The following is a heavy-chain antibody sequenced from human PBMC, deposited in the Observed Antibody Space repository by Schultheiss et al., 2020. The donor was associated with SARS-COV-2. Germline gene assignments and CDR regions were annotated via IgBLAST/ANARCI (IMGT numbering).Heavy chain of an antibody. V-gene: IGHV3-7*01. CDR1: GFTVSSNY. J-gene: IGHJ6*02. Sequence: GGSLRLSCAASGFTVSSNYMSWVRQAPGKGLEWVANIKQDGSEKYYVDSVKGRFTISRDNAKNSLYLQMNSLRAEDTAVYYCAREFSEWWSAGYYYYYGMDVWGQGTTVTVSS. CDR3: AREFSEWWSAGYYYYYGMDV. CDR2: IKQDGSEK. D-gene: IGHD3-3*01.